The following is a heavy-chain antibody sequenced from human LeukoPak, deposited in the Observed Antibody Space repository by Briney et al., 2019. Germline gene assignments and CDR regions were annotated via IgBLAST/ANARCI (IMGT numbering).Heavy chain of an antibody. CDR1: GYTFTGYY. CDR2: INPNNGGT. J-gene: IGHJ4*02. D-gene: IGHD3-22*01. V-gene: IGHV1-2*02. CDR3: ARGNRQFYYDTSGSNFPVDS. Sequence: ASVKVSCKASGYTFTGYYMHWVRQAPGQGLEWMGWINPNNGGTKYAQKFQGRVTMTRDTSISTAYMELSRLTSDDTAVYYCARGNRQFYYDTSGSNFPVDSWGQGTLVTVSS.